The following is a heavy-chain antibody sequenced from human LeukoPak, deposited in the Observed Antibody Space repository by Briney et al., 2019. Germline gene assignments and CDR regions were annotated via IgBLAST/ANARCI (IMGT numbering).Heavy chain of an antibody. J-gene: IGHJ3*02. Sequence: ASVKVSCKASGGTSSSYAISWVRQAPGQGLEWMGGIIPIFGTANYAQKFQGRVTITTDESTSTAYMELSSLRSEDTAVYYCARGNTAMVNDAFDIWGQGTMVTVSS. CDR3: ARGNTAMVNDAFDI. V-gene: IGHV1-69*05. D-gene: IGHD5-18*01. CDR2: IIPIFGTA. CDR1: GGTSSSYA.